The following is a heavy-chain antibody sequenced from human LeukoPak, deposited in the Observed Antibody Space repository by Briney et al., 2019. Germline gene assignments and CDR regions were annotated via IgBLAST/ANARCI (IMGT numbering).Heavy chain of an antibody. CDR2: IWYDGSNK. J-gene: IGHJ3*02. V-gene: IGHV3-33*06. CDR3: EKDRGGRFLTGAFDI. D-gene: IGHD1-14*01. CDR1: GFTFSSYG. Sequence: GRSLRLSCAASGFTFSSYGMHWVRQAPGKGLEWVAVIWYDGSNKYYADSVKGRFTISRDNSKNTLYLQMNSLRAEDTAVYYCEKDRGGRFLTGAFDIWGQGTMVTVSS.